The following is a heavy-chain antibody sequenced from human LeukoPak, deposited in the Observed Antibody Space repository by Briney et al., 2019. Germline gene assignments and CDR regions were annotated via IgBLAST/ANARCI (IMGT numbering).Heavy chain of an antibody. Sequence: GGSLRLSCAASGFTFSSYSMNWVRQAPGKGLEWVANIKQDGSEKYYVDSVKGRFTISRDNAKNSLYLQMNSLGAEDTAVYYCAREGGAFDIWGQGTMVTVSS. V-gene: IGHV3-7*01. J-gene: IGHJ3*02. CDR3: AREGGAFDI. CDR2: IKQDGSEK. CDR1: GFTFSSYS.